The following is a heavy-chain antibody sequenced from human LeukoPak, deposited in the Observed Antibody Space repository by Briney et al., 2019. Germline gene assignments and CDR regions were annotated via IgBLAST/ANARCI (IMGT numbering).Heavy chain of an antibody. CDR1: GGTFSSYA. Sequence: EASVKVSCKASGGTFSSYAISWVRQAPGQGLEWMGGIIPIFGTANYAQKSQGRVTITADESTSTAYMELSSLRSEDTAVYYCARSGGITIFGVVIQSYDYWGQGTLVTVSS. J-gene: IGHJ4*02. CDR2: IIPIFGTA. V-gene: IGHV1-69*13. CDR3: ARSGGITIFGVVIQSYDY. D-gene: IGHD3-3*01.